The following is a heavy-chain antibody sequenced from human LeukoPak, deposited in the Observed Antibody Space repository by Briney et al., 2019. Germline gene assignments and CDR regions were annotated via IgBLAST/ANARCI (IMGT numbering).Heavy chain of an antibody. J-gene: IGHJ4*02. CDR3: ARDLGRSSGWYYFDY. V-gene: IGHV3-21*01. Sequence: GGSLRLSCAASGFTFSNAWMSWVRQAPGKGLEWVSSISSSSSYIYYADSVKGRFTISRDNAKNSLYLQMNSLRAEDTAVYYCARDLGRSSGWYYFDYWGQGTLVTVSS. D-gene: IGHD6-13*01. CDR2: ISSSSSYI. CDR1: GFTFSNAW.